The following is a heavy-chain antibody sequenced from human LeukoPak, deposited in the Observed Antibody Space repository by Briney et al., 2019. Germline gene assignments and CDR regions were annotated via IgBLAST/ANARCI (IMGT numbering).Heavy chain of an antibody. D-gene: IGHD6-13*01. CDR2: ISYDGSNK. V-gene: IGHV3-30*18. Sequence: GRSLILSCAASGFTFSSYGMHWVRQAPGKGLEWVAVISYDGSNKYYADSVKGRFTISRDNSKNTLYLQMNSLRAVDTAVYYCANIANWGQGTLVTVSS. J-gene: IGHJ4*02. CDR1: GFTFSSYG. CDR3: ANIAN.